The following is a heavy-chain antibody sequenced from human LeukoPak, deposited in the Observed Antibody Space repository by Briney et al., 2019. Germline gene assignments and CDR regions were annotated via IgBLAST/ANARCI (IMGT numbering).Heavy chain of an antibody. V-gene: IGHV3-30*18. D-gene: IGHD2-21*02. CDR1: GFTFSSYG. CDR2: ISYDGSNK. J-gene: IGHJ4*02. CDR3: AKDPSHIVVVTAIDY. Sequence: PGGSLRLSCAASGFTFSSYGMHWVRQAPGKGLEWVAVISYDGSNKYYADSVKGRFTISRDNSKNTLYLRMNSLRAEDTAVYYCAKDPSHIVVVTAIDYWGQGTLVTVSS.